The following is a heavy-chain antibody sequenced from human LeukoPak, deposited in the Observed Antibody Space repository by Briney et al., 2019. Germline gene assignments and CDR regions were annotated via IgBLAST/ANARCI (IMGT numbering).Heavy chain of an antibody. J-gene: IGHJ6*03. CDR3: ATGDIFCGGDCYQYYYYYYMDV. V-gene: IGHV3-21*01. D-gene: IGHD2-21*02. CDR1: GFTFSCYS. CDR2: ISSSSSYI. Sequence: SGGSLRLSCAASGFTFSCYSMNWVRQAPGKGLEWVSSISSSSSYIYYADSVKGRFTISRDNAKNSLYLQMNSLRAEDTAVYDCATGDIFCGGDCYQYYYYYYMDVWGKGTTVTVSS.